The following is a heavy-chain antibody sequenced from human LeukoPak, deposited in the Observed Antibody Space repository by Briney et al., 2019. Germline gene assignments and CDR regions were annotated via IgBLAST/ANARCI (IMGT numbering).Heavy chain of an antibody. CDR2: INHSGST. CDR3: AISCSSTSCYVSPLWY. CDR1: GGSFSGYY. Sequence: SETLSLTCAVYGGSFSGYYWSWIRQPPGKGREWIGEINHSGSTNYNPSLKSRVTISVDTSKTQFSLKLSSVTAAGTAVYYCAISCSSTSCYVSPLWYWGQGTLGTVSS. V-gene: IGHV4-34*01. J-gene: IGHJ4*02. D-gene: IGHD2-2*01.